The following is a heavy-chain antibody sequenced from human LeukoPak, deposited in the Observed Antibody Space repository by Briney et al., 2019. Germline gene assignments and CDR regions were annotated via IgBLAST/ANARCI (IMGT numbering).Heavy chain of an antibody. CDR1: GFTFSNYN. Sequence: PGGSLRLSCAASGFTFSNYNVNWIRQAPGKGLGWVSSISSSSSYIYYADLVKGRFTISRDNAKSSVYLQMNSLRAEDTAVYYCARPGGLAAAGASSDFEYWGQGSPVTVSS. J-gene: IGHJ4*02. V-gene: IGHV3-21*01. CDR3: ARPGGLAAAGASSDFEY. CDR2: ISSSSSYI. D-gene: IGHD6-13*01.